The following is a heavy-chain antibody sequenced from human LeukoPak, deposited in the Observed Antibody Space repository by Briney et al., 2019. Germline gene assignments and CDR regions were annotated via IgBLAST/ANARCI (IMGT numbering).Heavy chain of an antibody. Sequence: ASVKVSCKASGYTFTGYYMHWVRQAPGQGLEWMGWINPNSGGTNYAQKFQGRVTMARDTSISTAYMELSTLRSDDTAVYYCARGRVGTYYYDSSGYSEADYWGQGTLVAVSS. D-gene: IGHD3-22*01. J-gene: IGHJ4*02. CDR3: ARGRVGTYYYDSSGYSEADY. V-gene: IGHV1-2*02. CDR2: INPNSGGT. CDR1: GYTFTGYY.